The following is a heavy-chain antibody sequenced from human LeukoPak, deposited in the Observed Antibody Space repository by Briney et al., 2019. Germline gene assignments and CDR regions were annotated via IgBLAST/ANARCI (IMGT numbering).Heavy chain of an antibody. D-gene: IGHD3-22*01. J-gene: IGHJ4*02. Sequence: PGGSLRLSCAASGFTVSSNYMSWVRQAPGKGLEWVSVIYSGGSTYYADSVKGRYTISRDNSKNTLYLQMNSLRAEDAAVYYCARDTPHYYDSSGYIIWGQGTLVTVSP. CDR2: IYSGGST. V-gene: IGHV3-53*01. CDR3: ARDTPHYYDSSGYII. CDR1: GFTVSSNY.